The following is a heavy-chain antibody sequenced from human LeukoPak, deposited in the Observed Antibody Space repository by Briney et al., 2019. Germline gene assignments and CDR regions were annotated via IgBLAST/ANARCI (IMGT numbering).Heavy chain of an antibody. Sequence: SETLSLTCAVYGGSFSGYYWSWIRQPPGKGLEWIGEINHSGSTNYNPSLKSRVTISVDTSKNQLSLKLSSVTATDAAVYYCARGGYSYADAFDIWGQGTMVTVSS. D-gene: IGHD5-18*01. J-gene: IGHJ3*02. CDR2: INHSGST. V-gene: IGHV4-34*01. CDR3: ARGGYSYADAFDI. CDR1: GGSFSGYY.